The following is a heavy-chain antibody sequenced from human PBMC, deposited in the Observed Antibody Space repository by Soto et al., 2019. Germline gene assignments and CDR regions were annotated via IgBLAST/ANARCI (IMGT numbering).Heavy chain of an antibody. Sequence: EVQLVESGGGLVKPGGSLRLSCAASGFTFSNAWMSWVRQAPGKGLEWVGRIKSKTDGGTTDYAAPVKGRFTISRDDSKSTLYLQMNSLKAEDIAVYYCTTDPASDQLLAWGIGRYFDLWGRGALDAVSS. D-gene: IGHD6-19*01. V-gene: IGHV3-15*01. CDR3: TTDPASDQLLAWGIGRYFDL. CDR1: GFTFSNAW. J-gene: IGHJ2*01. CDR2: IKSKTDGGTT.